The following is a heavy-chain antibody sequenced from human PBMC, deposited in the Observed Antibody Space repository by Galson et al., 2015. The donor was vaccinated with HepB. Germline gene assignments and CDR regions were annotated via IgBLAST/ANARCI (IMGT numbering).Heavy chain of an antibody. Sequence: SLRLSCAASGFTFDDYAMHWVRQAPGKGLEWVSGISWNSGSIGYADSVKGRFTISRDNAKNSLYLQMNSLRAEDTALYYCAKDRRIAAAGLPDAFDIWGQGTMVTVSS. D-gene: IGHD6-13*01. CDR1: GFTFDDYA. CDR2: ISWNSGSI. J-gene: IGHJ3*02. V-gene: IGHV3-9*01. CDR3: AKDRRIAAAGLPDAFDI.